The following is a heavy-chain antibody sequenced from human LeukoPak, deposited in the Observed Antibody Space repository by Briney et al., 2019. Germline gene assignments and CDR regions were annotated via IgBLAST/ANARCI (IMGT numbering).Heavy chain of an antibody. J-gene: IGHJ5*02. CDR3: AREGVTIFGVVFGNWFDP. Sequence: SETLSLTCTASGCTFSSYYWSWIRQPAGKGLEWIGRIYTSGSTNYNPSLMRGVTTTVDTTNNQFSLRLSSVTAADTAVYYCAREGVTIFGVVFGNWFDPWGEGTLVTVSS. V-gene: IGHV4-4*07. CDR2: IYTSGST. CDR1: GCTFSSYY. D-gene: IGHD3-3*01.